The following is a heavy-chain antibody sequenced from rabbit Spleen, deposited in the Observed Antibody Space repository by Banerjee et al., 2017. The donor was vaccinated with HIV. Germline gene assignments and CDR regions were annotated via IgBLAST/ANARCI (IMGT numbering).Heavy chain of an antibody. J-gene: IGHJ6*01. CDR1: GFDFSSYY. D-gene: IGHD5-1*01. CDR3: ARYNGNNIETLPL. CDR2: IDPVFGIT. Sequence: QEQLVESGGGLVRPEGSLKLSCKASGFDFSSYYMNWVRQAPGKGLEWIGYIDPVFGITYYANWVNGRFSISRENAQNTVLLQMTSLTAADTATYFCARYNGNNIETLPLWGPGTLVTVS. V-gene: IGHV1S47*01.